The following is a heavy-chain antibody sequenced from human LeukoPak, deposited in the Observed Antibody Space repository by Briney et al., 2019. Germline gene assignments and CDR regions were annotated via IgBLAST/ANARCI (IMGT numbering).Heavy chain of an antibody. CDR3: ARGADSSGYYSIFYFDY. D-gene: IGHD3-22*01. J-gene: IGHJ4*02. CDR1: GGSISSYY. CDR2: IYYSGST. Sequence: SETRSLTCTVSGGSISSYYWNWIRQPPGKGLEWIEYIYYSGSTNYNPSLNSRVTISVDTSKNQFSLKLSSVTAADTAVYYCARGADSSGYYSIFYFDYWGQGTLVSVPS. V-gene: IGHV4-59*01.